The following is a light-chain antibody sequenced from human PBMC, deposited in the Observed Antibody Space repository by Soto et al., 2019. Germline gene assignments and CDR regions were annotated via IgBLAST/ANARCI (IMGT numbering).Light chain of an antibody. V-gene: IGKV1-39*01. CDR2: TTS. J-gene: IGKJ5*01. CDR1: QSISSF. Sequence: IQMTQSPSSLSASVGDRFTITCRTSQSISSFLNWYQHKPGNAPKLLIYTTSTLRSGVPSRFRGSGSGTHFTLTITNVQPEDFATYYCHHSYSTPPITFGEGTRPDIK. CDR3: HHSYSTPPIT.